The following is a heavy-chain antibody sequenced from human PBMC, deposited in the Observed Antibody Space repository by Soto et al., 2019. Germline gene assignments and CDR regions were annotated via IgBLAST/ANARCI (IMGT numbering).Heavy chain of an antibody. D-gene: IGHD3-10*01. CDR1: GGSISSYY. Sequence: ETLALTCTVSGGSISSYYWSWIRQPPGKGLEWIGYIYYSGSTNYNPSLKSRVTISVDTSKNQLSLKLSSVTAADTAVYYCARADGSGSLGIWGQGTMVTVSS. CDR2: IYYSGST. CDR3: ARADGSGSLGI. J-gene: IGHJ3*02. V-gene: IGHV4-59*01.